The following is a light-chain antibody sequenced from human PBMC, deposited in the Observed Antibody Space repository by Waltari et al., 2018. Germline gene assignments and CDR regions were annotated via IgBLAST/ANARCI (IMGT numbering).Light chain of an antibody. CDR2: QDT. CDR1: ILGNKY. CDR3: QALGTGAWV. Sequence: SYELTQPPSVSVSPGQTASITCSGDILGNKYASWYQQKPGQSPLLVIYQDTKRPSEIPERFSGSKSANAATLTITGTQAMDEADYYCQALGTGAWVFGGGTKL. J-gene: IGLJ3*02. V-gene: IGLV3-1*01.